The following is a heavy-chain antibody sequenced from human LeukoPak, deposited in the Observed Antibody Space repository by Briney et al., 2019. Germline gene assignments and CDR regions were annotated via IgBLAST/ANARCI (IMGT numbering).Heavy chain of an antibody. D-gene: IGHD3-22*01. CDR2: IYYTGSK. Sequence: SETLSLTCAVSGGSISSSSYYWGWIRQPPGKGLEWIATIYYTGSKFYNPSLQSRVTISVDTSKNQFSLKLSSVTAADTAVYYCARGRSYYDSRKRPPFGYWGQGTLVTVSS. J-gene: IGHJ4*02. V-gene: IGHV4-39*07. CDR3: ARGRSYYDSRKRPPFGY. CDR1: GGSISSSSYY.